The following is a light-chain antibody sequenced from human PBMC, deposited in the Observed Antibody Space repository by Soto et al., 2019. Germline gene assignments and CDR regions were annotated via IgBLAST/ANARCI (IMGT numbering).Light chain of an antibody. V-gene: IGKV1-5*03. J-gene: IGKJ1*01. Sequence: DIQMTQSPSTLSASVGDRVTITCRASQRISSWLAWYQQRPGKVPRLLIYKASTLESGLPSRFSGSGSGTEFTLTISSLQPDDFATYYCQLYNSPPWTFGQGTKVEIK. CDR3: QLYNSPPWT. CDR2: KAS. CDR1: QRISSW.